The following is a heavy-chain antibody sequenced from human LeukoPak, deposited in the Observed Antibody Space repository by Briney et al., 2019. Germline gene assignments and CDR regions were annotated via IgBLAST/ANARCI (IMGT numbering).Heavy chain of an antibody. D-gene: IGHD4-17*01. CDR2: VNTNTGNP. CDR3: ARDRLGGDYPYYYYYMDV. CDR1: GYTFTSYA. J-gene: IGHJ6*03. Sequence: ASVKVSCKASGYTFTSYAMNWVRQAPGQGLEWMGWVNTNTGNPTYAQGFTGRFVFSLDTSVSTAYLQISSLKAEDTAVYYCARDRLGGDYPYYYYYMDVWGKGTTVTVSS. V-gene: IGHV7-4-1*02.